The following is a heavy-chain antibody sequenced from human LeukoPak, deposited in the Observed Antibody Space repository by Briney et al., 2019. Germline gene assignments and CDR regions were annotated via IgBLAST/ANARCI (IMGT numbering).Heavy chain of an antibody. J-gene: IGHJ4*02. CDR2: IYYSGST. CDR1: GGSFSDYN. D-gene: IGHD6-13*01. Sequence: SETLSLTCAVYGGSFSDYNWSWIRQPPGKGLEWIGSIYYSGSTYYSPSLKSRVTISVDTSKNQFSLNLSSVTAADTAVYYCARGKPAAGQYYFDYWGQGTLVTVSS. CDR3: ARGKPAAGQYYFDY. V-gene: IGHV4-34*01.